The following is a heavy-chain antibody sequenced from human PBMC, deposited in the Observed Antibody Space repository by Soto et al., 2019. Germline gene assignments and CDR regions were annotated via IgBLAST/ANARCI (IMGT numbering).Heavy chain of an antibody. D-gene: IGHD6-19*01. CDR1: GYTFTTSA. CDR2: INVGNGNA. CDR3: ARDPYTSGWHHDAFDI. Sequence: GASVKVSCKASGYTFTTSAIHWVRQAPGQRLEWMGWINVGNGNAKYSQKFQGRVTITRDTSASAAYMELRSLRSEDTAVYYCARDPYTSGWHHDAFDIWGQGTLVTVSS. J-gene: IGHJ3*02. V-gene: IGHV1-3*01.